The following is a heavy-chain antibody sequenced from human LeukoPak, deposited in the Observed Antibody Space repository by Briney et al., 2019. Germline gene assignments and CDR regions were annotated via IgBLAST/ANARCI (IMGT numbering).Heavy chain of an antibody. Sequence: ASVKVSCKASGYTSTGYYMHWVRQAPGQGLEWMGWINPNSGGTNYAQKFQGRVTMTRDTSISTAYMELSRLRSDDTAVYYCARDQRSPAEYGMDVWGQGTTVTVSS. CDR1: GYTSTGYY. V-gene: IGHV1-2*02. CDR2: INPNSGGT. CDR3: ARDQRSPAEYGMDV. J-gene: IGHJ6*02.